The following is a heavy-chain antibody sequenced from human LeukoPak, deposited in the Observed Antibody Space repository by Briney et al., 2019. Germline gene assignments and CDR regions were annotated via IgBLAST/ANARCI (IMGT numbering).Heavy chain of an antibody. J-gene: IGHJ6*02. CDR1: GFTFSSYW. V-gene: IGHV3-7*01. CDR3: ARDLSQIIYGSGKLYYYGMDV. Sequence: GGSLRLSCAASGFTFSSYWMSWVRQAPGKGLEWVANIKQDGSEKYYVDSVKGRFTISRDNAKNSLYLQMNSLRAEDTAVYYCARDLSQIIYGSGKLYYYGMDVWGQGTTVTVSS. CDR2: IKQDGSEK. D-gene: IGHD3-10*01.